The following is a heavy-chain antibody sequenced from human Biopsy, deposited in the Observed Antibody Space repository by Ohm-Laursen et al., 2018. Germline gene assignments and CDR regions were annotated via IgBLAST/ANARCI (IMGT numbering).Heavy chain of an antibody. J-gene: IGHJ6*02. CDR1: GGSVNSYS. Sequence: SETLSLTCTVSGGSVNSYSWSWIRQPPGKGLEWIGYIYYSGSINYNPSLKVRVTISLDTSKNQFSLKLSSVTAADTAVYYCASMPAAIHEPNYSYYGMHVWGQGTTVTVSS. D-gene: IGHD2-2*02. V-gene: IGHV4-59*08. CDR3: ASMPAAIHEPNYSYYGMHV. CDR2: IYYSGSI.